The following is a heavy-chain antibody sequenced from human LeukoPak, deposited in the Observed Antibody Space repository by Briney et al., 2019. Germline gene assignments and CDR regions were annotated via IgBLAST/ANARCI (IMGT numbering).Heavy chain of an antibody. CDR3: ARSHGSSWDNWFDP. J-gene: IGHJ5*02. CDR2: IGDTGRAK. Sequence: GGSLRLSCVASGFTFSRHGMHWVRQAPGKGLEWVAVIGDTGRAKYYADSVEGRFTASRDNFKNTLYLEMNSLRYDDTAVYYCARSHGSSWDNWFDPWGQGTLVTVSS. V-gene: IGHV3-30*03. CDR1: GFTFSRHG. D-gene: IGHD6-13*01.